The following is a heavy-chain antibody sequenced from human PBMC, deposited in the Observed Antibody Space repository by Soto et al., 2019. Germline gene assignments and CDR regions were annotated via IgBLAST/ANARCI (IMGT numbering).Heavy chain of an antibody. CDR2: VTGSGSGT. Sequence: VGSLRLSCAASGFTFSTYAMTWVRQAPGKGLEWVATVTGSGSGTYYADSVKGRFIISRDNSKNTLYLQMNGLRAEDTAVYYCAKLHIVVVVRRTGYFDQWGQGTQVTVSS. J-gene: IGHJ4*02. D-gene: IGHD2-15*01. V-gene: IGHV3-23*01. CDR3: AKLHIVVVVRRTGYFDQ. CDR1: GFTFSTYA.